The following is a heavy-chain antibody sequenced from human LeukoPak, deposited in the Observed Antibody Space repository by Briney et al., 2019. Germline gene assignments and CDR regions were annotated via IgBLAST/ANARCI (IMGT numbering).Heavy chain of an antibody. CDR2: IYPDDPDT. J-gene: IGHJ6*02. CDR3: ARYRWDGMDV. V-gene: IGHV5-51*01. Sequence: GESLKISCKGSGYTFTNYFIGWVRQMPGKGLECLGIIYPDDPDTRYRPSFQGHVTISVDKSISTAYLQWSSLKASDTAMYYCARYRWDGMDVWGQGTTVTVSS. D-gene: IGHD4-23*01. CDR1: GYTFTNYF.